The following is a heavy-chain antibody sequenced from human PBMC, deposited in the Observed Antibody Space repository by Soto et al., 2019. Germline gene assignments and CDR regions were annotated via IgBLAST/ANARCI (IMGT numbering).Heavy chain of an antibody. V-gene: IGHV1-18*01. Sequence: QVQLVQSGAEVKKPGASVKVSCKASGYTFTSYGISWVRQAPGQGLEWMGWISGYNGNTKYAQKLKGRVTMTTDTSTSTATMDLRSLRSDDTAVYYCARDLEGQIVDYWGQGTLVTVSS. CDR2: ISGYNGNT. D-gene: IGHD1-1*01. CDR1: GYTFTSYG. J-gene: IGHJ4*02. CDR3: ARDLEGQIVDY.